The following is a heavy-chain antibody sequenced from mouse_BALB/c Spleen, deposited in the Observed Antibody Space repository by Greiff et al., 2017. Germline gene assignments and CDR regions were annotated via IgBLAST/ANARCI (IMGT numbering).Heavy chain of an antibody. Sequence: EVMLVESGGGLVKPGGSLKLSCAASGFTFSSYAMSWVRQSPEKRLEWVAEISSGGSYTYYPDTVTGRFTISRDNAKNTLYLEMSSLRSEDTAMYYCASSTVVATDAMDYWGQGTSVTVSS. CDR1: GFTFSSYA. V-gene: IGHV5-9-4*01. CDR2: ISSGGSYT. J-gene: IGHJ4*01. D-gene: IGHD1-1*01. CDR3: ASSTVVATDAMDY.